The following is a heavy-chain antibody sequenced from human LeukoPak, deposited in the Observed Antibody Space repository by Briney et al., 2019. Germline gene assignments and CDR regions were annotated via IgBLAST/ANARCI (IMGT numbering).Heavy chain of an antibody. CDR1: GGSISDYY. J-gene: IGHJ6*02. CDR2: IYYIGST. Sequence: SETLSLTCTVSGGSISDYYWSWIRQPPWKGLEWIGDIYYIGSTNYNPSLKSRVTISVDTSKNQFSLNLSSVTAADTAVYYCARDRRFNGMDVWGQGTTVTVSS. V-gene: IGHV4-59*01. D-gene: IGHD3-3*01. CDR3: ARDRRFNGMDV.